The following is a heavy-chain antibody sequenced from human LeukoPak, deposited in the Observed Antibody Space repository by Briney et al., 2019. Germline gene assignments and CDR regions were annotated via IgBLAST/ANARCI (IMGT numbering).Heavy chain of an antibody. CDR3: AKAPRRSPDNWFDP. CDR1: GFTFSSYA. V-gene: IGHV3-23*01. D-gene: IGHD6-25*01. Sequence: PGGSLRLSCAASGFTFSSYAMSWVRQAPGKGLEWVSAISGSGGSTYYADSVKGRFTISRDNSKNTLYLQMNGLRAEDTAVYYCAKAPRRSPDNWFDPWGQGTLVTVSS. CDR2: ISGSGGST. J-gene: IGHJ5*02.